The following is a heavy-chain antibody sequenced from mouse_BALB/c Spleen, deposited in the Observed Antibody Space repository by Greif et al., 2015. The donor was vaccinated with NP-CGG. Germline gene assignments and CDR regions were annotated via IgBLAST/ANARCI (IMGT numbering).Heavy chain of an antibody. V-gene: IGHV2-9*02. CDR2: IWAGGST. CDR1: GFSLTSYG. J-gene: IGHJ3*01. D-gene: IGHD3-3*01. CDR3: ARDRADWGFAY. Sequence: VMLVESGPGLVAPSQSLSITCTVSGFSLTSYGVHWVRQPPGKGLEWLGVIWAGGSTNYNSALMSRLSISKDNSKSQVFLKMNSLQTDDTAMYYCARDRADWGFAYWGQGTLVTVSA.